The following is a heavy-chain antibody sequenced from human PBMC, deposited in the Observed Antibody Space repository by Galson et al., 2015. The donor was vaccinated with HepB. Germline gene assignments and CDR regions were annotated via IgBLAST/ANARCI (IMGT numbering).Heavy chain of an antibody. V-gene: IGHV6-1*01. J-gene: IGHJ3*01. CDR3: ARAEGGLFVT. Sequence: CAISGDSVSSNLFTWNWIRQSPSRGLEWLGRTYYRSKWQNDYAVSLTSRITINPDTSKNQFSLHLNSVTPEDTAVYYCARAEGGLFVTWGQGTMVTVSS. CDR1: GDSVSSNLFT. D-gene: IGHD3-16*01. CDR2: TYYRSKWQN.